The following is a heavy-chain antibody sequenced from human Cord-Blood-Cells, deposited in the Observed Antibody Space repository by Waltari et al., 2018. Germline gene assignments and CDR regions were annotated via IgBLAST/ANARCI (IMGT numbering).Heavy chain of an antibody. CDR1: GYTFTGYH. D-gene: IGHD3-3*01. CDR2: INPNSGGT. V-gene: IGHV1-2*02. Sequence: VQLVQSGAEVKKPGASVKVSCKASGYTFTGYHMHWVRPAAGHGLEWMGWINPNSGGTNYAQKFQGRVTMTRDTSISTAYMELSRLRSDDTAVYYCARDSRSYDFWSGYEYFQHWGQGTLVTVSS. CDR3: ARDSRSYDFWSGYEYFQH. J-gene: IGHJ1*01.